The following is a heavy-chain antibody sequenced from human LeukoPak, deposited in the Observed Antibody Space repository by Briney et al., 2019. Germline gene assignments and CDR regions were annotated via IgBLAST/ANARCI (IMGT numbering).Heavy chain of an antibody. CDR1: GFTFSSYS. D-gene: IGHD2-15*01. Sequence: PGGSLRLACVASGFTFSSYSMNWVRQAPGKGLEWVSSISSSSSYIYYADSVKGRFTFSRDNAKNSLSLQMNSLRAEDTAVYYCARDGEVVVGRWFDPWGQGTLVTVSS. CDR2: ISSSSSYI. CDR3: ARDGEVVVGRWFDP. J-gene: IGHJ5*02. V-gene: IGHV3-21*01.